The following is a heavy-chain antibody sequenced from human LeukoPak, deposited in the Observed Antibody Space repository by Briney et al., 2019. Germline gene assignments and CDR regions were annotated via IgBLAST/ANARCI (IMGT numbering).Heavy chain of an antibody. J-gene: IGHJ4*02. D-gene: IGHD5-18*01. CDR3: ARELVGTARVRDTDF. V-gene: IGHV3-11*01. CDR1: GFTFSDYY. CDR2: ITACGSTT. Sequence: GGSLRLSCEASGFTFSDYYMSWIRQAPGQGLEWVSYITACGSTTNYADFVKGRFTISRDNSTNTLYLQMNSLRAEDTAVYYCARELVGTARVRDTDFWGQGNLVTGSS.